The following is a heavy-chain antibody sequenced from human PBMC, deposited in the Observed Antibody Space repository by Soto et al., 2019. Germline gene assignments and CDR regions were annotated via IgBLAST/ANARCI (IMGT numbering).Heavy chain of an antibody. V-gene: IGHV1-58*02. CDR1: GFTFTSSA. CDR3: AAGLTCSGGSCLYYFDY. J-gene: IGHJ4*02. D-gene: IGHD2-15*01. Sequence: SVKVSCKASGFTFTSSAMQWVRQARGQRLEWIGWIVVGSGNTNYAQKFQERVTITRDMSTSTAYMELSSLRSEDTAVYYCAAGLTCSGGSCLYYFDYWGQGTLVTVSS. CDR2: IVVGSGNT.